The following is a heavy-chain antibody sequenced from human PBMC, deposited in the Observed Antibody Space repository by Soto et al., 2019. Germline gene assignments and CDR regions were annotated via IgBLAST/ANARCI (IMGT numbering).Heavy chain of an antibody. CDR3: ARDFASGWLDS. J-gene: IGHJ5*01. V-gene: IGHV3-33*01. Sequence: QVQLVESGGGVVQAGTSLRLSCAASGFRFSDYGMHWIRLTPGKGLEWVSLIWYDGTEKKYAESVKGRFTISGDNSKNMMFLQMNNLRGEDSAVYYCARDFASGWLDSWGQGALVTVSS. CDR1: GFRFSDYG. D-gene: IGHD1-26*01. CDR2: IWYDGTEK.